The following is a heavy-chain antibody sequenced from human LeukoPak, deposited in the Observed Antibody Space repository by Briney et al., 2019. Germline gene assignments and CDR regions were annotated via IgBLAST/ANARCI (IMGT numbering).Heavy chain of an antibody. D-gene: IGHD6-6*01. CDR3: ARGPSSFSSEFDY. CDR2: ISYDGINK. V-gene: IGHV3-30-3*01. Sequence: PGRPLRLSCAASGFTFSSYAMHWVRQAPGKGLEWVAVISYDGINKYYAGSVRGRFTISRDNYRSTLYVQMNSLRAEDTALYYCARGPSSFSSEFDYWGQGALVTVSS. J-gene: IGHJ4*02. CDR1: GFTFSSYA.